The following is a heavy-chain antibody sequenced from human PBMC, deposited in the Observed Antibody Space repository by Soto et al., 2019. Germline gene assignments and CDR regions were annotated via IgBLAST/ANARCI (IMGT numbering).Heavy chain of an antibody. CDR2: INPNSGDT. CDR3: ARDSTTGYHYYGMDV. D-gene: IGHD4-4*01. V-gene: IGHV1-2*04. J-gene: IGHJ6*02. CDR1: GYTFTSYG. Sequence: ASAQVSCRASGYTFTSYGSSWVRRAPGQGLEWMGWINPNSGDTNYAQKFQGWVTMTRDTSISTAYMELSRLRSDDTAVYYCARDSTTGYHYYGMDVWGQGTTVTVSS.